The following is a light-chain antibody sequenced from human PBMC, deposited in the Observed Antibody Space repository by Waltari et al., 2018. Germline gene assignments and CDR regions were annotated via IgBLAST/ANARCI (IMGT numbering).Light chain of an antibody. J-gene: IGKJ2*01. CDR1: RAIASN. Sequence: EIVMTQSPATLSVSPGGGATLSCRASRAIASNVAWYQQRPGQPLRLLFFDASTRATGIPERFSGSWSGPEFTLTISSLQSEDSAVYFCQQFNTGYSFGQGTKLEI. CDR3: QQFNTGYS. CDR2: DAS. V-gene: IGKV3-15*01.